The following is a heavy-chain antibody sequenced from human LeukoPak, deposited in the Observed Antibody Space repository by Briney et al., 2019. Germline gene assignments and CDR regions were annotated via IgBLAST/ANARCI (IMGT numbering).Heavy chain of an antibody. Sequence: ASVKVSCKASGGTFSSYAISWVRQAPGQGLEWMGIINPSGGSTSYAQKFQGRVTMTRDTSTSTVYMELSSLRSEDTAVYYCAREPGGGDPLGGMDVWGQGTTVTVSS. D-gene: IGHD2-21*01. J-gene: IGHJ6*02. CDR1: GGTFSSYA. V-gene: IGHV1-46*01. CDR3: AREPGGGDPLGGMDV. CDR2: INPSGGST.